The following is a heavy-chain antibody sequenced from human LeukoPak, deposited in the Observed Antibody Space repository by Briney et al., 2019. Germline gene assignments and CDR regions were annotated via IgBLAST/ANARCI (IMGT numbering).Heavy chain of an antibody. D-gene: IGHD2-15*01. CDR1: GFTFGDYA. Sequence: GGSLRLSCAASGFTFGDYAMNWVRQAPGKGLEWVSVISGSGGGSHYADSVKGRFTIPRDNSKNTLYLQMYSLRGEDTAVYYRAKEGAAVMGYFDYWGQGALVIVSS. J-gene: IGHJ4*02. CDR2: ISGSGGGS. V-gene: IGHV3-23*01. CDR3: AKEGAAVMGYFDY.